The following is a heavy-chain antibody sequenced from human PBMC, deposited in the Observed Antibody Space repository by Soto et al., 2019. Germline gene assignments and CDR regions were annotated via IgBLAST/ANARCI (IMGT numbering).Heavy chain of an antibody. D-gene: IGHD1-1*01. CDR3: ARGNNNDDAFDI. CDR1: GVSITSSSYY. Sequence: QLQLQESGPGLVKPSETLSLTCTVSGVSITSSSYYWGWIRQPPGKGLECLGTIYSGGSTFYNPSLESRVTVSVDTSKNQFSLRLTSLTAADTALYYCARGNNNDDAFDIWGHGTMVTVSS. CDR2: IYSGGST. V-gene: IGHV4-39*01. J-gene: IGHJ3*02.